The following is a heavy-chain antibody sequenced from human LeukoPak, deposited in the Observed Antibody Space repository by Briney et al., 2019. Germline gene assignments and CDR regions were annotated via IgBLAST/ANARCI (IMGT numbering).Heavy chain of an antibody. V-gene: IGHV4-34*01. CDR1: GGSITGYY. CDR3: ARGNILTGYCFDF. CDR2: IHYTGAT. Sequence: SETPSLTCAVYGGSITGYYWGWVRQTPGRGLEWVGEIHYTGATSYNPSLKSRATISTDTSKNQFSLWLSSVTAADTAVYYCARGNILTGYCFDFWGQGALVTVSS. D-gene: IGHD3-9*01. J-gene: IGHJ4*02.